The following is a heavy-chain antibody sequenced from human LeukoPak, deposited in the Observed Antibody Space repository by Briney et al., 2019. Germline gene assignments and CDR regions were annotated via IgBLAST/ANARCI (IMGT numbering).Heavy chain of an antibody. CDR2: IYYSGST. CDR1: GGFISSGGYY. D-gene: IGHD5-24*01. Sequence: SETLSLTCTVSGGFISSGGYYWSWILQHPGRGLEWIRYIYYSGSTYYNPSLKSRVTISVDTSKNQFSLKLSSVTAADTAVYYCARVGKATSRWLLDYWGQGTLVTVSS. J-gene: IGHJ4*02. V-gene: IGHV4-31*03. CDR3: ARVGKATSRWLLDY.